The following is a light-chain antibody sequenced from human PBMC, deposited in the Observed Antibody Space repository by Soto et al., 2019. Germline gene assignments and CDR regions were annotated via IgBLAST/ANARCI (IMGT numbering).Light chain of an antibody. J-gene: IGLJ1*01. CDR2: EVN. V-gene: IGLV2-14*01. Sequence: QSVLTQPASVSGSPGQSITISCTGTSSDVGGYKYVSWYQQHPGKAPKLMIFEVNSRPSGVSNRFSGSKSGNTASLTISGLRAEDEADYYCSSFSSSSTLPFVFGTGTKGTVL. CDR3: SSFSSSSTLPFV. CDR1: SSDVGGYKY.